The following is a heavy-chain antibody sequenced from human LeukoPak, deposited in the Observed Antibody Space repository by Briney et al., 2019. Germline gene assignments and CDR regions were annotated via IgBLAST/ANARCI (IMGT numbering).Heavy chain of an antibody. V-gene: IGHV1-2*02. CDR1: GYTFTSYG. CDR3: TRPYYDFWSGCADNWFDP. D-gene: IGHD3-3*01. J-gene: IGHJ5*02. CDR2: INPNSGGT. Sequence: ASVKVSCKASGYTFTSYGISWVRQAPGQGLEWMGWINPNSGGTNYAQKFQGRVTMTRDTSISTAYMELSRLRSDDTAVYYCTRPYYDFWSGCADNWFDPWGQGTLVTVSS.